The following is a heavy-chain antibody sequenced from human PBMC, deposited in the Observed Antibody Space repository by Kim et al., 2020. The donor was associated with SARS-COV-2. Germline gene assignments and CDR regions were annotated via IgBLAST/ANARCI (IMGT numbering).Heavy chain of an antibody. Sequence: GGSLRLSCAASGFTFSSYAMHWVRQAPGKGLEWVAVIWYDGSNKYYADSVKGRFTISRDNSKNTLYLQMNSLRAEDTAVYYCANGAVVSGWYIDYWGQGTLVTVSS. CDR3: ANGAVVSGWYIDY. D-gene: IGHD6-19*01. J-gene: IGHJ4*02. CDR2: IWYDGSNK. CDR1: GFTFSSYA. V-gene: IGHV3-33*06.